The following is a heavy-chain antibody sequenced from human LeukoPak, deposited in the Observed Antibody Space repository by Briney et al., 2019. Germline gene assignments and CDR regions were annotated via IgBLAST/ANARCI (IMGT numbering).Heavy chain of an antibody. CDR3: ATVYYYGSGSYFFDY. V-gene: IGHV1-3*01. Sequence: GASVKVSCKASGYTFTSYAMHWVRQAPGQRLEWMGWINAGSGNTKYSQKFQGRVTITRDTSASTAYMELSSLRSEDTAVYYCATVYYYGSGSYFFDYWGQGTLVTVSS. CDR2: INAGSGNT. D-gene: IGHD3-10*01. CDR1: GYTFTSYA. J-gene: IGHJ4*02.